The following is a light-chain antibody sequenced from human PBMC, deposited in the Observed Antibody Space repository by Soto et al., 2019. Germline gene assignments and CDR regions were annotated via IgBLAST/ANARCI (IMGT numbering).Light chain of an antibody. V-gene: IGKV1-5*01. CDR3: EQYDSRSPWT. CDR1: ESVTIW. CDR2: DAS. J-gene: IGKJ1*01. Sequence: DIQLTQSPSSLSASVGDRVTITCRASESVTIWLAWYQQKPGKAPRLLIYDASTLEGGVPSRFSASGSGTEFTITISSLQPDDFATYYCEQYDSRSPWTFGQGTKIEIK.